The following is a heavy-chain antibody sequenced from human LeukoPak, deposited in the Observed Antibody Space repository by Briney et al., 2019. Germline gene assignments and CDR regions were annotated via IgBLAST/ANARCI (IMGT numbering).Heavy chain of an antibody. CDR1: GFTFSKYC. D-gene: IGHD4-17*01. CDR2: IKQDGIEK. J-gene: IGHJ4*02. V-gene: IGHV3-7*05. Sequence: GGSLRLSCATSGFTFSKYCMSWVRQAPGKGLEWVANIKQDGIEKYYVDSVKGRFTISRDSSKNTLYLQMNSLRAEDTAIYYCAKDLRGATVTTKGDYWGQGTLVTVSS. CDR3: AKDLRGATVTTKGDY.